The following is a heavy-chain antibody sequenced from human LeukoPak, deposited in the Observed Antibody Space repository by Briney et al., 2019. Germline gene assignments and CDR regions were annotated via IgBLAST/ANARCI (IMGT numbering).Heavy chain of an antibody. Sequence: GGSLSLSCAASGFTFSTYSMNWVRQAPGKGLEWVSCISTRSTYIYYADSVKGRFTISRDNAKNSLYLQMNSLRAEDTAVYYCARDQARKVWFGELSPLDAFDIWGQGTMVTVSS. J-gene: IGHJ3*02. CDR1: GFTFSTYS. V-gene: IGHV3-21*01. CDR3: ARDQARKVWFGELSPLDAFDI. CDR2: ISTRSTYI. D-gene: IGHD3-10*01.